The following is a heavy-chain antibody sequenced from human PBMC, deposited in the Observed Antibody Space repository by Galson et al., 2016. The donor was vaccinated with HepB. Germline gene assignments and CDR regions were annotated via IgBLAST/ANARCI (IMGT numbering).Heavy chain of an antibody. Sequence: SLRLSCAASGFTFSSYAMAWVRQAPGKGLEWVSGITGGALNTYYADSVKDRFTISRDNSKNTLYLQMNSLRAEDTAVYYCAKRDYPDSRDYYPLFDYWGQGTMVTVSS. CDR2: ITGGALNT. D-gene: IGHD3-22*01. V-gene: IGHV3-23*01. CDR3: AKRDYPDSRDYYPLFDY. J-gene: IGHJ4*03. CDR1: GFTFSSYA.